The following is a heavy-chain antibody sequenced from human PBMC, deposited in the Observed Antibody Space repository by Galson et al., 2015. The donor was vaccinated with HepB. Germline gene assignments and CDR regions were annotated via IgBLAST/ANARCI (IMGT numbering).Heavy chain of an antibody. CDR3: AKDLLGDLEPIGYFQH. D-gene: IGHD1-14*01. CDR2: ISGDGGRT. J-gene: IGHJ1*01. V-gene: IGHV3-23*01. Sequence: SLRLSCAASGFTFSNYSMNWVRQAPGKGLEWVSAISGDGGRTYYADSVQGRFTISRDNSKNTVYLQMHSLRGEDTGVYYCAKDLLGDLEPIGYFQHWGQGTPVTVSS. CDR1: GFTFSNYS.